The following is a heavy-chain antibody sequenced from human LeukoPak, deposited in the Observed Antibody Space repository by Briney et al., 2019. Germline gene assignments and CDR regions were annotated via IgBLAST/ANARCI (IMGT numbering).Heavy chain of an antibody. CDR1: GYTFTDRY. V-gene: IGHV1-2*02. CDR2: IGPKDGDT. CDR3: ARGRGGGIMLLYDY. Sequence: GASVKVSRKASGYTFTDRYMHWVRQAPGQGLEWMGWIGPKDGDTKYAQTFQGRVTMTRDTSISAVYMGLSDLGPDDTAVYYCARGRGGGIMLLYDYWGQGTLVTVSS. J-gene: IGHJ4*02. D-gene: IGHD3-16*01.